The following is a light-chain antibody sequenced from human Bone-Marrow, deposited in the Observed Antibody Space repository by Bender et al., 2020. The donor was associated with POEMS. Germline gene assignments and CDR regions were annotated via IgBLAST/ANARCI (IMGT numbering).Light chain of an antibody. Sequence: QSALTQPASVSGSPGQSITISCTGTSSDIGGYNLVSWYQRHPGKAPKLIIYDVTKRPSGVANRFSASKSGNTASLTISGLQAEDEADYYCCSYAGSYIWVFGGGTKVTVL. CDR1: SSDIGGYNL. V-gene: IGLV2-23*02. CDR3: CSYAGSYIWV. CDR2: DVT. J-gene: IGLJ3*02.